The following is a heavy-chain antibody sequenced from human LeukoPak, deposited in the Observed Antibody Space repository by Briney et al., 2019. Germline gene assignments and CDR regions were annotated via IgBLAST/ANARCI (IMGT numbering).Heavy chain of an antibody. CDR2: ISSSSSTI. V-gene: IGHV3-48*01. J-gene: IGHJ4*02. CDR3: AEGGIYGDSGDF. Sequence: GGSLRLSCAASGFTFSSYSMNWVRQAPGKGLEWASYISSSSSTIYYAGSVKGRFTISRDNSKSTLDLQMNSLRADDTAVYYCAEGGIYGDSGDFWGQGALVIVSS. CDR1: GFTFSSYS. D-gene: IGHD4-17*01.